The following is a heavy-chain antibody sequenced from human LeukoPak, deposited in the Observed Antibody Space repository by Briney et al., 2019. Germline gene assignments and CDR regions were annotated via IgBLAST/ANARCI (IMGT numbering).Heavy chain of an antibody. D-gene: IGHD5-18*01. V-gene: IGHV3-48*02. CDR1: GFTFRAYS. J-gene: IGHJ5*02. CDR2: ISSSGRTI. Sequence: GGSLRLSCAASGFTFRAYSMNWVRQAPGKGLEWVSYISSSGRTIHYADSVKGRFTISRDNAKNSLYLQMNSLRDEDTAVYYCATDLIVTNHWGQGTLVSVPS. CDR3: ATDLIVTNH.